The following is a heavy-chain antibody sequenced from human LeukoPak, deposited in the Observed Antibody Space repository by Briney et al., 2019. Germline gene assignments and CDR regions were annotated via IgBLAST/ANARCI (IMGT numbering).Heavy chain of an antibody. J-gene: IGHJ5*02. V-gene: IGHV5-10-1*01. Sequence: PGESLRISCQGSGSSFTSYWISWVRQMPGKGLEWMGRIDPSNSYTNYSPSFQGHVTISADKSISTAYLQWSSLKASDTAMYYCATGSYSSSWYWFDPWGQGTLVTVSS. CDR1: GSSFTSYW. CDR3: ATGSYSSSWYWFDP. CDR2: IDPSNSYT. D-gene: IGHD6-13*01.